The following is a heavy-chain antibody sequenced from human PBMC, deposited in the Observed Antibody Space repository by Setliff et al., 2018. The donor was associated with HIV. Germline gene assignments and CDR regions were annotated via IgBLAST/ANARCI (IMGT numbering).Heavy chain of an antibody. V-gene: IGHV4-4*08. Sequence: PSETLSLTCTVSGVSISSYYWSWIRQPPGKGLGWIGHIYTGGGPNYNPSLMSRVTISIDTSKDQLSLKLDSVTAADTAVYYCARGGFYSSDYYLLDYWGQGTLVTVSS. CDR3: ARGGFYSSDYYLLDY. CDR2: IYTGGGP. D-gene: IGHD6-19*01. CDR1: GVSISSYY. J-gene: IGHJ4*02.